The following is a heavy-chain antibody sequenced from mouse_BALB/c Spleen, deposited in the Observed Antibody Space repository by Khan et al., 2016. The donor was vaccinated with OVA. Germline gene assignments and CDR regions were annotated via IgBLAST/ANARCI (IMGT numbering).Heavy chain of an antibody. CDR1: GFTFTDYY. CDR2: IRNKANGYTT. V-gene: IGHV7-3*02. Sequence: EVELVESGGGLVQPGGSLRLSCATSGFTFTDYYMTWVRQPPGKALEWLGFIRNKANGYTTEYSASVKGRFTISRDNSQSIVYLQMNTLRAVDSATYYCARETVVDIYWYLDVWGAGTTVTVSS. J-gene: IGHJ1*01. D-gene: IGHD1-1*01. CDR3: ARETVVDIYWYLDV.